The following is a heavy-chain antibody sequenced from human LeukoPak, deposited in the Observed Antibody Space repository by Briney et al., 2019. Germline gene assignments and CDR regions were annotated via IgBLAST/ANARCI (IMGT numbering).Heavy chain of an antibody. CDR2: TYYRSKWFN. CDR1: GDSVSSNSAA. D-gene: IGHD3-22*01. CDR3: ARVKVYYDSSGYYGAHFDY. Sequence: SQTLSLTCAISGDSVSSNSAAWDWIRQSPSRGLEWLGRTYYRSKWFNDYAVSVKSRITINPDTSKNQFSLLLNSVTPEDTAVYYCARVKVYYDSSGYYGAHFDYWGQGTLVTVSS. J-gene: IGHJ4*02. V-gene: IGHV6-1*01.